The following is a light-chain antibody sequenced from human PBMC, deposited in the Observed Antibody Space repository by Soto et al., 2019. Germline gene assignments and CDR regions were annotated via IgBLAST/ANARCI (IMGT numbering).Light chain of an antibody. CDR2: GAS. J-gene: IGKJ1*01. V-gene: IGKV3-20*01. CDR1: QSVSSSY. CDR3: QQYGSSHPTWT. Sequence: EIVLTQSPGTLSLSPGERATLSCRASQSVSSSYLAWYQQKPGQAPRLLIYGASSRATGIPDRFSGSGSGTYFTLTISRQEPEDFAVYYCQQYGSSHPTWTFGQGTKVEIK.